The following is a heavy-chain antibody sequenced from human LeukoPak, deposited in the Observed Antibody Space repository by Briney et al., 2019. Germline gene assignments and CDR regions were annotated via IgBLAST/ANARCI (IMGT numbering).Heavy chain of an antibody. J-gene: IGHJ5*02. V-gene: IGHV4-31*03. CDR2: IYYSGST. CDR3: ARAGYGSGSSQRNWFDP. D-gene: IGHD3-10*01. Sequence: PSETLSLTCTVSGGSISSGGHYWSWIRQHPGKGLEWIGYIYYSGSTYYNPSLKSRVTISVDTSKNQFSLKLSSVTAADTAVYYCARAGYGSGSSQRNWFDPWGQGTLVTVSS. CDR1: GGSISSGGHY.